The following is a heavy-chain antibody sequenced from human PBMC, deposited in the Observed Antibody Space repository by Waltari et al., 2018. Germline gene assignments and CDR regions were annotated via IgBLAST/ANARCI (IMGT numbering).Heavy chain of an antibody. CDR2: ISYDGSNK. CDR3: AREASDQYYCDY. V-gene: IGHV3-30-3*01. CDR1: GFTFSSYA. Sequence: QVQLVESGGGVVQPGRSLRLSCEASGFTFSSYAMHWVRQAPGKGLEWVAIISYDGSNKYYADSVKGRFTISRDNSKNTLYLQMNTLRAEDTGVYYCAREASDQYYCDYWGQGTLVTVSS. J-gene: IGHJ4*02. D-gene: IGHD2-2*01.